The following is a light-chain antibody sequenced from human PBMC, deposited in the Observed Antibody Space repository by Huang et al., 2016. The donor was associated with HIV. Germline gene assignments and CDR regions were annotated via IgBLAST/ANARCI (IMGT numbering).Light chain of an antibody. J-gene: IGKJ4*01. CDR3: QQLNSYPLT. CDR2: AAS. CDR1: QGISNF. V-gene: IGKV1-9*01. Sequence: IQLTQSPSSLSASVGDRVTITCRASQGISNFLGWYQQKPGKAPKLLIYAASILQSGVPSRFGGSGSGTDVTLTIGSLQPEDCATYYCQQLNSYPLTFGGGTKVEIK.